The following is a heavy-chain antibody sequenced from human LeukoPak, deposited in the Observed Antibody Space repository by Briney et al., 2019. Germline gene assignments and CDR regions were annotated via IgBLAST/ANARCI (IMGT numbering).Heavy chain of an antibody. CDR3: ANLMDV. Sequence: ASVKVSCKAFGYXFTAYYMHWVRQAPGQGLELMGWISPNSGATNYALKFQGRVTITRDTSISTAYMELSRLRSDDTAVYYCANLMDVWGQGTTVTVSS. CDR2: ISPNSGAT. CDR1: GYXFTAYY. J-gene: IGHJ6*02. V-gene: IGHV1-2*02.